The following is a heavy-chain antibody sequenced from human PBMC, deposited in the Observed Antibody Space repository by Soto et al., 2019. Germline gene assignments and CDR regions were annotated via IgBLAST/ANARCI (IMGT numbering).Heavy chain of an antibody. CDR3: ARDRAGPPYFDY. J-gene: IGHJ4*02. D-gene: IGHD3-10*01. CDR2: ISYDGCNK. V-gene: IGHV3-30-3*01. Sequence: QVQLVESGGGVVQPGRSLRLSCAASGFTFSSYAMHWVRQAPGKGLEWVAVISYDGCNKYYADSVKGRFTISRDNSKNTLYLQMNSLRAEDTAVYYCARDRAGPPYFDYWGQGTLVTVSS. CDR1: GFTFSSYA.